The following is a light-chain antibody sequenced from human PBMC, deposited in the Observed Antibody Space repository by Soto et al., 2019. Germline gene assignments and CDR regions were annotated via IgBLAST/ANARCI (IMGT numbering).Light chain of an antibody. J-gene: IGKJ3*01. CDR2: DAS. V-gene: IGKV3D-20*01. CDR3: QQYGSSPFT. CDR1: QSVGSTN. Sequence: EIVLTQSLATLSLSPGERATLSCGASQSVGSTNLAWYQQKPGLAPRLLIYDASNRATGIPDRFSGSGSGTDFTLTINRLEPEDFAVYHCQQYGSSPFTFGPGTKVDMK.